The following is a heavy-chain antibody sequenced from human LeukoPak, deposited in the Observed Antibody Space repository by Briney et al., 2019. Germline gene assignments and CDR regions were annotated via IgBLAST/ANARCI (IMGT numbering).Heavy chain of an antibody. V-gene: IGHV1-8*01. CDR1: EYTFSNYD. CDR2: INPNSGNT. J-gene: IGHJ5*02. D-gene: IGHD3-16*01. Sequence: ASVKVSCKASEYTFSNYDINWARQATGQGLEWMGWINPNSGNTGYTQKFQGRVTMTRNTSLSTAYMELTSLKSEDTAVYYCARSLGTYWGKDFLNWLDPWGQGTLVTVSS. CDR3: ARSLGTYWGKDFLNWLDP.